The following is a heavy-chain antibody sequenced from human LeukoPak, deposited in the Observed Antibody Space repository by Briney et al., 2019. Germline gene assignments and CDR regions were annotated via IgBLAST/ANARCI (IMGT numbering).Heavy chain of an antibody. D-gene: IGHD4-17*01. Sequence: GGSLRLSCAASGFTFSSYGMHWVRQAPGKGLEWVAVISYDGSNKYYADSVKGRFTISRDNSKNTLYLQMNSLRVEDTAVYFCGRDPNGDYIGTFDMWGRGTMVSVSS. CDR3: GRDPNGDYIGTFDM. CDR1: GFTFSSYG. CDR2: ISYDGSNK. V-gene: IGHV3-30*03. J-gene: IGHJ3*02.